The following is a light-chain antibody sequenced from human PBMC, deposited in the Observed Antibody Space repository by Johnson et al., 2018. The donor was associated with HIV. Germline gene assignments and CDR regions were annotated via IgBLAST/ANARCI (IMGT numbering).Light chain of an antibody. CDR3: GTWDSSLSAYV. CDR1: SSNIGNNY. V-gene: IGLV1-51*02. Sequence: QSVLTQPPSVSAAPGQKVTISCSGSSSNIGNNYVSWYQQVPGTAPKLLIYESNKRPSGIPDRFSGSTSGTSATLGITGLQTGDEADYYCGTWDSSLSAYVFGTGTKVTVL. J-gene: IGLJ1*01. CDR2: ESN.